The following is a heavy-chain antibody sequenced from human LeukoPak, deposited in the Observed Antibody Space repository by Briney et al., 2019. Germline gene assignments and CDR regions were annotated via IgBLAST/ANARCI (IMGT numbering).Heavy chain of an antibody. V-gene: IGHV4-59*01. CDR2: NYYSGST. D-gene: IGHD4-23*01. CDR3: ARRLVMDGGNSFEAFDI. J-gene: IGHJ3*02. CDR1: GGSISSYY. Sequence: SETLSLTCTVSGGSISSYYWSWIRQPPGKGLEWIGYNYYSGSTNYNPSLKSRVTISVDTSKNQFSLKLSSVTAADTAVYYCARRLVMDGGNSFEAFDIWGQGTMVTVSS.